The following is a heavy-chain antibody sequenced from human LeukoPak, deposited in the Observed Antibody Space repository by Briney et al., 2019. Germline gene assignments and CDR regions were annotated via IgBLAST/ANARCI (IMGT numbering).Heavy chain of an antibody. D-gene: IGHD3-22*01. CDR1: GGSISSSSYY. J-gene: IGHJ6*02. CDR3: QRGYYDSSGYFHYYYYYGMDV. Sequence: SETLSLTCTVSGGSISSSSYYWGWIRQPPGEGLEWIGSIYYSGSTYYNPSLKSRVTISVDTSKNQFSLKLSSVTAADTAVYYCQRGYYDSSGYFHYYYYYGMDVWGQGTTVTVSS. CDR2: IYYSGST. V-gene: IGHV4-39*01.